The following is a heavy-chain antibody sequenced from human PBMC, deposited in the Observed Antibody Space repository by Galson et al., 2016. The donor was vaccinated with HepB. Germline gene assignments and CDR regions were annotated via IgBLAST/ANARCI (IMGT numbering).Heavy chain of an antibody. Sequence: SLRLSCAASGFTFGTYGMHWVRQAPGKGLEWVAVIWYDGSNQYYAHSVEGRFTISRDNSKNTVFLQMNSLRAEDTAVYYCARGRGYGDSPAYFDYWGQGTLVTVSS. D-gene: IGHD4-17*01. CDR2: IWYDGSNQ. CDR1: GFTFGTYG. V-gene: IGHV3-33*01. CDR3: ARGRGYGDSPAYFDY. J-gene: IGHJ4*02.